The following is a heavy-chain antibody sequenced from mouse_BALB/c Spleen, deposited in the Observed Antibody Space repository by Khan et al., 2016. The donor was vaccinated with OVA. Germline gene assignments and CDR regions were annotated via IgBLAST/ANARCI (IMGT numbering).Heavy chain of an antibody. CDR1: GYIFTSYW. CDR3: AREEALYDIDY. J-gene: IGHJ2*01. Sequence: LQLSGAELVRPGTSVKLSCKTSGYIFTSYWIHWVKQRSGKGLEWIARIHPGTDNTYYSEKFKDKATLTADKSSSTAYLQLRSLKSEDSAVFFCAREEALYDIDYWGQGTTLTVSS. CDR2: IHPGTDNT. V-gene: IGHV1-76*01. D-gene: IGHD2-14*01.